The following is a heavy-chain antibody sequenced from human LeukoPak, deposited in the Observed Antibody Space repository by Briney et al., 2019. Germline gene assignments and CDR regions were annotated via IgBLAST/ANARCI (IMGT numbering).Heavy chain of an antibody. Sequence: PGVTLRLSCAASGFMLIQYSMRGVRQAPGKGLQLVSSISGSGCSTYYAFYVKGRFSISRHNSNTVLYLQMNRLRVEDPAVYYCAKGHGASDGYYYYYHWGQGTLVTVSS. CDR1: GFMLIQYS. CDR2: ISGSGCST. V-gene: IGHV3-23*01. J-gene: IGHJ4*02. CDR3: AKGHGASDGYYYYYH. D-gene: IGHD3-22*01.